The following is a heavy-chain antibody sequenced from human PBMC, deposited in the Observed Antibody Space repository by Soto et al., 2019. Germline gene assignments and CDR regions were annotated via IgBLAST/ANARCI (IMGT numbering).Heavy chain of an antibody. Sequence: QVQLQESGPGLVEPSETLSLTCTVTDGSISSSNFHWAWVRQPPGGGLEWIGSISHTGGTYSRPSLKGRVTMSVDTSRNQFSLKVHSVTTSDTAIYFCAGELHGPPDYWGHGTLVTVSS. V-gene: IGHV4-39*01. CDR3: AGELHGPPDY. CDR2: ISHTGGT. J-gene: IGHJ4*01. CDR1: DGSISSSNFH. D-gene: IGHD1-7*01.